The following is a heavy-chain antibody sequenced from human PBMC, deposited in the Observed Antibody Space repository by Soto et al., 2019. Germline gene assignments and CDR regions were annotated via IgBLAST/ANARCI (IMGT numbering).Heavy chain of an antibody. D-gene: IGHD3-22*01. CDR1: GGTFSSYA. V-gene: IGHV1-69*13. CDR3: ARAGYYYDGKPPNYYGMDV. J-gene: IGHJ6*02. Sequence: ASVKVSCKASGGTFSSYAISWVRQAPGQGLEWMGGIIPIFGTANYAQKFQGRVTITADESTSTAYMELSSLRSEDTAVYYCARAGYYYDGKPPNYYGMDVWGQGTTVTVSS. CDR2: IIPIFGTA.